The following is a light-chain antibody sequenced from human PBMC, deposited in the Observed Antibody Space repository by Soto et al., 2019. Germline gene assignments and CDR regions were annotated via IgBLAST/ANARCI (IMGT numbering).Light chain of an antibody. Sequence: QSVLTQPPSASGTPGQRVTISCSGSSSNIGSNTVNWYQQLPGTAPKLLIYDNNQRPSGVPDRCSGSKSGTSASLAISGLQSEDEADYYCAAWDGSLNVVVFGGGTQLTVL. CDR2: DNN. J-gene: IGLJ2*01. V-gene: IGLV1-44*01. CDR1: SSNIGSNT. CDR3: AAWDGSLNVVV.